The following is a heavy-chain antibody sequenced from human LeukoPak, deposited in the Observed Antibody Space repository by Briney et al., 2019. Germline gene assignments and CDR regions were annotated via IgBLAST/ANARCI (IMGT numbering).Heavy chain of an antibody. V-gene: IGHV4-31*03. Sequence: PSETLSLTCTVSGGSISSGGYSWSWIRQHPGKGLEWIGYIYYSGSTYYNPSLKSRVTISVDTSKNQFSLKLSSVTAADTAVYYCARSYSGSCDYWGQGTLVTVSS. CDR1: GGSISSGGYS. CDR2: IYYSGST. D-gene: IGHD1-26*01. J-gene: IGHJ4*02. CDR3: ARSYSGSCDY.